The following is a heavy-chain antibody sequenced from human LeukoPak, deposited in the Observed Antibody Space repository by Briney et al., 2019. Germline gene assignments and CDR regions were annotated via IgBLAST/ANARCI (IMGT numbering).Heavy chain of an antibody. CDR1: GGSISSYY. J-gene: IGHJ4*02. D-gene: IGHD1-26*01. CDR2: IYTSGST. CDR3: ARENSGSYREFDY. V-gene: IGHV4-4*07. Sequence: AETLSLTCTASGGSISSYYWSWIRQPAGKGLEWIGRIYTSGSTSYNASLKSRVSMSVDTSKNQFSLKLSSVTAAETAVFYCARENSGSYREFDYWGQGTLVTVSS.